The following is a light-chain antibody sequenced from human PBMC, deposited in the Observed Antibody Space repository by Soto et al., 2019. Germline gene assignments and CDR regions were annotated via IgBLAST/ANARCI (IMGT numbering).Light chain of an antibody. J-gene: IGLJ2*01. Sequence: QSALTQPRSVSGSPGQSVTISCTGTSSDVGGYNYVSWYQQHPGKAPKLMIYDVSKRPSGVPDRFSGSKSGNTASLTISGLQAEDEADYYCSSYTSSSTLEGVFGGGTKLTVL. CDR2: DVS. CDR3: SSYTSSSTLEGV. CDR1: SSDVGGYNY. V-gene: IGLV2-11*01.